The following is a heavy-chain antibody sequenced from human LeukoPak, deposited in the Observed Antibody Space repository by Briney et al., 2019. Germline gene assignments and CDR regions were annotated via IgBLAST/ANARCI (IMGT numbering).Heavy chain of an antibody. J-gene: IGHJ6*02. CDR3: SRGLVYSSGYDYGSDV. CDR2: IYSSGST. Sequence: SGTLSLTCTVSGGSISSYYWTWIRESAGKGLEWIGRIYSSGSTDYNPSLKSRVTMSLDTSKNQISLELTSVTAADTAVYYCSRGLVYSSGYDYGSDVWGQGTTVTVSS. D-gene: IGHD6-19*01. V-gene: IGHV4-4*07. CDR1: GGSISSYY.